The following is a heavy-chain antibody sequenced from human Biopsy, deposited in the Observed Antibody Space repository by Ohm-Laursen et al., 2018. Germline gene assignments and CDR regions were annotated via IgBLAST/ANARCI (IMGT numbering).Heavy chain of an antibody. J-gene: IGHJ5*02. V-gene: IGHV4-59*12. Sequence: TLSLTCTVSGGSISSYYWSWIRQPPGKGLECIGYIYYSGSTNYSPSLKSRVTMSVDSSKKQFSLKLKSVTAADTAIYYCARAPPLIRGVVESWFDPWGQGILVTVSS. CDR1: GGSISSYY. CDR3: ARAPPLIRGVVESWFDP. CDR2: IYYSGST. D-gene: IGHD3-10*01.